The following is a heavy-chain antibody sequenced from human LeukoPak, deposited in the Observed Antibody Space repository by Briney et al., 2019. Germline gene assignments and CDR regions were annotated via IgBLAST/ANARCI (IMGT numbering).Heavy chain of an antibody. CDR2: TSNKANSYTT. J-gene: IGHJ6*02. CDR1: GFTFSDHY. Sequence: GGSLRLSCAAPGFTFSDHYMDWVRQAPGKGLEWVGRTSNKANSYTTEYAASVKGRFTISRDDSKNSLYLQMNSLKTEDTAVYYCARVRRYYGSGHQNSYYYYYGMDVWGQGTTVTVSS. V-gene: IGHV3-72*01. CDR3: ARVRRYYGSGHQNSYYYYYGMDV. D-gene: IGHD3-10*01.